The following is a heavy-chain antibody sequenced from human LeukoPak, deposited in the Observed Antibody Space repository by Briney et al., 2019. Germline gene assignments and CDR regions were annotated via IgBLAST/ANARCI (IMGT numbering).Heavy chain of an antibody. Sequence: GGSLRLSCAASGFTVSSYAMSWVRQAPGKGLEWVSAISGSGGSTYYADSVKGRFTISRDNSKNTLYLQMNSLRAEDTAVYYCAKGGTYCSSTSCPPDYWGQGTLVTVSS. CDR3: AKGGTYCSSTSCPPDY. CDR1: GFTVSSYA. V-gene: IGHV3-23*01. J-gene: IGHJ4*02. D-gene: IGHD2-2*01. CDR2: ISGSGGST.